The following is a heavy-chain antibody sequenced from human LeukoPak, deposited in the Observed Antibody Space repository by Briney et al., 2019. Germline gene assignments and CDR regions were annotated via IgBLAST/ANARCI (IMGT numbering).Heavy chain of an antibody. CDR3: ARSPSRPTWFDP. CDR2: IYPGSGST. V-gene: IGHV1-46*01. CDR1: GGTFSSYA. Sequence: ASVKVSCKASGGTFSSYAISWVRQAPGQGLEWMGVIYPGSGSTTYAQNFQGRVTMTRDTSTNTVYMELSSLRSEDTAVYYCARSPSRPTWFDPWGQGTLVTLSS. D-gene: IGHD6-6*01. J-gene: IGHJ5*02.